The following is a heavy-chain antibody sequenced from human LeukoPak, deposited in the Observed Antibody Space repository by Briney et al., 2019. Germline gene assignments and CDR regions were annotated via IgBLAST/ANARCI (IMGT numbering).Heavy chain of an antibody. J-gene: IGHJ4*02. CDR2: LNFRGSL. V-gene: IGHV4-39*01. CDR3: ATRTYRAHFDH. D-gene: IGHD4/OR15-4a*01. CDR1: GGSITSGDYY. Sequence: TSETLSLTCTVSGGSITSGDYYWNWVRQPTGEGLEWIGNLNFRGSLFYHPSLKSRVTMSADPSQNQFSLRLMSVTAADTAVYYCATRTYRAHFDHWGQGTLVTVSS.